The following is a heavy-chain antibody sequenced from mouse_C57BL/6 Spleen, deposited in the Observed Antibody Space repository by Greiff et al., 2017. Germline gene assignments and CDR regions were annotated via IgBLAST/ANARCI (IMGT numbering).Heavy chain of an antibody. D-gene: IGHD2-5*01. CDR2: IWGDGST. Sequence: QVQLQQSGPGLVAPSQSLSITCTVSGFSFTSYGVSWVRQPPGKGLEWLGVIWGDGSTTYNSAHISRLSISKDNSESQVFLKLNSLQTDDTATYSCAKDYSNSPLAMDYWGQGTSVTVSS. CDR3: AKDYSNSPLAMDY. CDR1: GFSFTSYG. V-gene: IGHV2-3*01. J-gene: IGHJ4*01.